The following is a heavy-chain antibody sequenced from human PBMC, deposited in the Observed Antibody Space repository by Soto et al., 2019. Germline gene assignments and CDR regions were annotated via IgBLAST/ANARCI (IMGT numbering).Heavy chain of an antibody. CDR1: GDSVSSNTAG. Sequence: PSQTLSLTCAISGDSVSSNTAGWNWIRQSPSRGLEWLGRTYYRSKWYNEYAVSVKSRIAVNPDTSENQFSLQLNSVTPEDTAVYYCARGRNFAFDCWGQGTQVTVSS. V-gene: IGHV6-1*01. CDR3: ARGRNFAFDC. CDR2: TYYRSKWYN. J-gene: IGHJ4*02.